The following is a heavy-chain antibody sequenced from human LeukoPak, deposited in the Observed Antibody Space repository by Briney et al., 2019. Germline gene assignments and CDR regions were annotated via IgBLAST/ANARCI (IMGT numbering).Heavy chain of an antibody. D-gene: IGHD1-26*01. CDR1: GGSISSSGYY. CDR3: ARLDPGATEDHFDY. J-gene: IGHJ4*02. Sequence: SETLSLTCTVSGGSISSSGYYWGWIRQPPGKGLEWIGSIYYSGSTYYNPSLKSRVTISVDTSKNQFSLKLSSVTAADTAVYYCARLDPGATEDHFDYWGQGTLVTVSS. V-gene: IGHV4-39*01. CDR2: IYYSGST.